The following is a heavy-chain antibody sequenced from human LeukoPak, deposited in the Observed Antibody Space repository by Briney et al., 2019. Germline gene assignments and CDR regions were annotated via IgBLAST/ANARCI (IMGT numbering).Heavy chain of an antibody. D-gene: IGHD3-3*01. CDR2: IKQDGSEK. V-gene: IGHV3-7*01. CDR1: GFTFSSYG. CDR3: ARKADDFWSGYYLDY. J-gene: IGHJ4*02. Sequence: QPGGSLRLSCAASGFTFSSYGMHWVRQAPGKGLEWVANIKQDGSEKYYVDSVKGRFTISRDNAKNSLYLQMNSLRAEDTAVYYCARKADDFWSGYYLDYWGQGTLVTVSS.